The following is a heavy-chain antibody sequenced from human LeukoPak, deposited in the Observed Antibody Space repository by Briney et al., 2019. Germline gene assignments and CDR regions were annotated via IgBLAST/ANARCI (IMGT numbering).Heavy chain of an antibody. CDR1: GFPFISYA. CDR2: ISDYGDTT. D-gene: IGHD2-21*02. CDR3: ATQVVVTATVDY. J-gene: IGHJ4*02. V-gene: IGHV3-23*01. Sequence: PGGSLRLSCAASGFPFISYAMSWVRQAPGKGLEWVSVISDYGDTTYYADSVKGRFTISIDNSKNTLYLQMNSLRAEDTAVYYCATQVVVTATVDYWGQGILVTVSS.